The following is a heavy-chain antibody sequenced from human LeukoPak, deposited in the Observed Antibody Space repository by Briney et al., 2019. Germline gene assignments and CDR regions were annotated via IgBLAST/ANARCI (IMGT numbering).Heavy chain of an antibody. CDR3: ARCGAVGSDPLYPFDP. CDR2: VSGNGGST. Sequence: HPGGSLRLSCAASGFTFSSYAMSWVRQAPGKGLEWVSEVSGNGGSTYYADSVKGRFTISKDKSRNTVWLQMNSLRAEDTAVYYCARCGAVGSDPLYPFDPWGQGTLVTVSS. D-gene: IGHD3-10*01. V-gene: IGHV3-23*01. J-gene: IGHJ5*02. CDR1: GFTFSSYA.